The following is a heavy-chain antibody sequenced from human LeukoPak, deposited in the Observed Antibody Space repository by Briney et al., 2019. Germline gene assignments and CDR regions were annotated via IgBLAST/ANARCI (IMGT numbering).Heavy chain of an antibody. J-gene: IGHJ4*02. D-gene: IGHD6-13*01. Sequence: SETLSLTCTVSGGSISSSSYYWGWIRQPPGKGLERIGSIYYSGSTYYNPSLKSRVTISVDTSKNQFSLKLSSVTAADTAVYYCARDSVAAATIKPLDYWGQGTLVTVSS. CDR3: ARDSVAAATIKPLDY. V-gene: IGHV4-39*02. CDR1: GGSISSSSYY. CDR2: IYYSGST.